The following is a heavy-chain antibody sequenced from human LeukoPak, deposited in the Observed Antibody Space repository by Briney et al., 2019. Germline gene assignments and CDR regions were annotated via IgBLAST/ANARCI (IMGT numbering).Heavy chain of an antibody. CDR1: GASISSYY. J-gene: IGHJ4*02. CDR3: ARWSLYSSGWYFDY. Sequence: PSETLSLTRTVSGASISSYYWSWIRQPPGKGLEWIGYIYYSGSTSYNPSLKSRVTISVDTSKNQFSLNLSSVTAADTAVYYCARWSLYSSGWYFDYWGQGTLVTVSS. V-gene: IGHV4-59*01. CDR2: IYYSGST. D-gene: IGHD6-19*01.